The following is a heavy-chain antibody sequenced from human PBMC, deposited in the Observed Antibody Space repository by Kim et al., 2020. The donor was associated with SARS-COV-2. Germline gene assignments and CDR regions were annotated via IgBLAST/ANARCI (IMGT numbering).Heavy chain of an antibody. J-gene: IGHJ3*02. Sequence: GGSLRLSCAASGFTFSSYAMSWVRQAPGKGLEWVSAISGSGGSTYYADSVKGRFTISRDNSKNTLYLQMNSLRAEDTAVYYCAKDLTASAYGSGSYRAFDIWGQGTMVTVSS. CDR2: ISGSGGST. D-gene: IGHD3-10*01. CDR3: AKDLTASAYGSGSYRAFDI. V-gene: IGHV3-23*01. CDR1: GFTFSSYA.